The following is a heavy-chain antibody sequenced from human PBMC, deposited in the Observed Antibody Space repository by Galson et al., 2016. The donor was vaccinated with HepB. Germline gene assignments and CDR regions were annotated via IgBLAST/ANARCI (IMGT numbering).Heavy chain of an antibody. V-gene: IGHV3-33*01. J-gene: IGHJ5*02. CDR1: GFTFSRRG. D-gene: IGHD6-19*01. CDR3: ARDPHASGWAAYYFDA. Sequence: SLRLSCAVSGFTFSRRGMHWVRQAPGKGLEWVAVIWSDGSNRYYADSVQGRFTISRDNSKNTLFLQMNSLRAEDTAVYFCARDPHASGWAAYYFDAWGQGTLVTVSS. CDR2: IWSDGSNR.